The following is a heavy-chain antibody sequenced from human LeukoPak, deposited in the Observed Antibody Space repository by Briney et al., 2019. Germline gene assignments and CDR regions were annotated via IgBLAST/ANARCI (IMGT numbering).Heavy chain of an antibody. CDR2: INHSGST. J-gene: IGHJ5*02. Sequence: SETLSLTCAVYGGSFSGYYWSWIRQPPGKGLEWIGEINHSGSTNYNPSLKSRVTISVDTSKNQFSLKLSSVTAADTAVYYCARGISNMVRGVKRFHPWGQGTLVTVSS. CDR1: GGSFSGYY. D-gene: IGHD3-10*01. CDR3: ARGISNMVRGVKRFHP. V-gene: IGHV4-34*01.